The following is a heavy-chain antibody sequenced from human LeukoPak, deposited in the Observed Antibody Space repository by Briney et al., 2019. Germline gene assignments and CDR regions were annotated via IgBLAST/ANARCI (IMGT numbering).Heavy chain of an antibody. J-gene: IGHJ3*02. CDR2: ISAYNGNT. Sequence: ASVKVSCKASGYTFTSYGISWVRQAPGQGLEWMGWISAYNGNTNYAQKLQGRVTMTTDTSTSTAYMELRSLRSEDTAVYYCARVPSIRHSSSWYFAFDIWGQGTMVTVSS. V-gene: IGHV1-18*01. CDR1: GYTFTSYG. D-gene: IGHD6-13*01. CDR3: ARVPSIRHSSSWYFAFDI.